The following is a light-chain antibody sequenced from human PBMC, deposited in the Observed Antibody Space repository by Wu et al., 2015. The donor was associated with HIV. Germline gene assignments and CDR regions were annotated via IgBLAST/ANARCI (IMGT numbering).Light chain of an antibody. J-gene: IGKJ1*01. CDR2: KTS. Sequence: TQSPGTLSLSPGERATLSCRASQSVSSWLAWYQQRPGKAPKLLIYKTSTLKSGVPSRFSGSGSGTEFTLTISSLQPDDFATYFCQHYVADPWTFGPGTRVEIK. CDR1: QSVSSW. V-gene: IGKV1-5*03. CDR3: QHYVADPWT.